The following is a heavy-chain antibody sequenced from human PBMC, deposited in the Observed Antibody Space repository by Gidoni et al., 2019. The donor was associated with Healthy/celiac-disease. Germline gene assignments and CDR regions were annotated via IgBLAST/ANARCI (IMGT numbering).Heavy chain of an antibody. D-gene: IGHD4-17*01. V-gene: IGHV4-59*01. CDR1: DGSISSYY. CDR2: IYYSGST. CDR3: TRGNYGDSYFDY. J-gene: IGHJ4*02. Sequence: QVQLQESGPGLVKPSETLSLTSTDSDGSISSYYWSWIRQPPGKGLEWIGYIYYSGSTNYNPSLKSRVTISVDTSKNQFSLKLSSVTAADTAVYYCTRGNYGDSYFDYGGQGTLVTVSS.